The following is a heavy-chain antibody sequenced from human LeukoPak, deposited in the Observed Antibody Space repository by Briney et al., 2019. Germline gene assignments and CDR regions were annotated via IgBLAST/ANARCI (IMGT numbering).Heavy chain of an antibody. CDR1: GGSISSYY. V-gene: IGHV4-59*01. Sequence: SETLSPTCTVSGGSISSYYWSWIRQPPGKGLEWIGYIYYSGSTNYNPSLKSRVTISVDTSKNQFSLKLSSVTAADTAVYYCARDERRNNWFDPWGQGTLVTVSS. D-gene: IGHD6-25*01. CDR3: ARDERRNNWFDP. J-gene: IGHJ5*02. CDR2: IYYSGST.